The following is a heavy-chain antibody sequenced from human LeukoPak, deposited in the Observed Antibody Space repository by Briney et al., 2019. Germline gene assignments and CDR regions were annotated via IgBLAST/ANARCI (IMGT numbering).Heavy chain of an antibody. V-gene: IGHV4-30-4*01. Sequence: SETLSLTCTVSGGSISSGDYYWSWFRQPPGKGLEWIGYIYYSGSTYYNPSLKSRVTISVDTSKNQFSLKLSSVTAADTAVYYCARSYVDIVATIGLDYWGQGTLVTVSS. CDR3: ARSYVDIVATIGLDY. CDR1: GGSISSGDYY. J-gene: IGHJ4*02. CDR2: IYYSGST. D-gene: IGHD5-12*01.